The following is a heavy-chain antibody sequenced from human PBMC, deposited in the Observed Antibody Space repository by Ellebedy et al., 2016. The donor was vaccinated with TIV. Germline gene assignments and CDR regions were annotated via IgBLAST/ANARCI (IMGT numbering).Heavy chain of an antibody. CDR1: GGTFSSYA. V-gene: IGHV1-69*06. Sequence: SVKVSXKASGGTFSSYAISWVRQAPGQGLEWMGGIIPIFGTANYAQKFQGRVTITADKSTSTAYMELSSLRSEDTAVYYCARANYYGSGRLPWFDPWGQGTLVTVSS. J-gene: IGHJ5*02. CDR2: IIPIFGTA. CDR3: ARANYYGSGRLPWFDP. D-gene: IGHD3-10*01.